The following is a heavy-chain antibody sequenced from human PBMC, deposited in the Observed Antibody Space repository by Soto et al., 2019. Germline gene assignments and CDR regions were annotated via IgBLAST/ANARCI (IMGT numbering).Heavy chain of an antibody. J-gene: IGHJ4*02. D-gene: IGHD7-27*01. CDR1: GYSVTSYC. CDR2: FYPCESDT. Sequence: GESLKISCKGSGYSVTSYCFAWVRQMPGKGLEWMGIFYPCESDTRYSPSFQGQVTISADKYINTAYLKWSSLKASDSAMYYCASWGGGLNYWGQGAMVTVSS. CDR3: ASWGGGLNY. V-gene: IGHV5-51*01.